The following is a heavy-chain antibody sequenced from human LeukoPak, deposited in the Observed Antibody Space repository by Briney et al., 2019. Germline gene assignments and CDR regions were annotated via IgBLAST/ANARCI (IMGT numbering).Heavy chain of an antibody. J-gene: IGHJ5*02. V-gene: IGHV4-59*08. D-gene: IGHD4-17*01. CDR1: GGSIGSYY. CDR2: ISYSGTA. Sequence: SETLSLTCTVSGGSIGSYYWSWIRQPPGKGLEWIGYISYSGTANYNPSLSSRVSIFVDTSRNQFSLKLSSVTAADTAVYYCARHSDTVTTSKFDPWGQGTLGTVSS. CDR3: ARHSDTVTTSKFDP.